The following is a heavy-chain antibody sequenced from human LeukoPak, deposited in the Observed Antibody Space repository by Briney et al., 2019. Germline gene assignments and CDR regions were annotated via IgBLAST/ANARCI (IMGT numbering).Heavy chain of an antibody. J-gene: IGHJ6*03. CDR1: GYTFTSYG. Sequence: GASVKVSCKASGYTFTSYGISWVRQAPGQGLEWMGWISAYNGNTNYAQKLQGRVTMTTDTSTSTAYMELRSLRSDDTAVYYCARVKGYDFWSGYYGGWHYYMDVWGKGTTVTVSS. CDR3: ARVKGYDFWSGYYGGWHYYMDV. V-gene: IGHV1-18*01. D-gene: IGHD3-3*01. CDR2: ISAYNGNT.